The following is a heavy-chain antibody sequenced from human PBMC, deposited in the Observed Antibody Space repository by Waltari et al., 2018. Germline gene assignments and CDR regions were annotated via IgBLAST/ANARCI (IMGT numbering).Heavy chain of an antibody. CDR3: ATAAGTVATMRYYFDY. D-gene: IGHD5-12*01. Sequence: EVQLVESGGGLIQPGGSRRLSCAASGFTVSSTYMSWVRQAPGKGLEWVSVIYSGGTTYYADSVRGRFTISRDNSKNTLFLQMNSLRAEDTAVYYCATAAGTVATMRYYFDYWGQGTLVTVSS. CDR2: IYSGGTT. J-gene: IGHJ4*02. CDR1: GFTVSSTY. V-gene: IGHV3-53*01.